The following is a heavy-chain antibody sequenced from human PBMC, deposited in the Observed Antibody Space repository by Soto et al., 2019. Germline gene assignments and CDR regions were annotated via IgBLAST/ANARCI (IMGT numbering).Heavy chain of an antibody. V-gene: IGHV4-4*02. Sequence: SLTCPVSDGCISSGNWWRWLRQPPAKGLEWIGEIYHSGSTNYNPSLKSRVTISVDKSKNQFSLKLSSVTAADTAVYYCASLAAAGTGYYYYGMDVWGQGTTFTVSS. CDR1: DGCISSGNW. J-gene: IGHJ6*01. CDR3: ASLAAAGTGYYYYGMDV. D-gene: IGHD6-13*01. CDR2: IYHSGST.